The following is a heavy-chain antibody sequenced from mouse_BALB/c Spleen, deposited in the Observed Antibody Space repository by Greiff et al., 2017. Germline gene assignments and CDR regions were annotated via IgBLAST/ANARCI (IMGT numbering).Heavy chain of an antibody. CDR1: GFTFSDYY. J-gene: IGHJ3*01. D-gene: IGHD4-1*02. CDR3: ARVEATGTFAY. Sequence: DVKLVESGGGLVKPGGSLKLSCAASGFTFSDYYMYWVRQTPEKRLEWVATISDGGSYTYYPDSVKGRFTISRDNAKNNLYLQMSSLKSEDTAMYYCARVEATGTFAYWGQGTLVTVSA. V-gene: IGHV5-4*02. CDR2: ISDGGSYT.